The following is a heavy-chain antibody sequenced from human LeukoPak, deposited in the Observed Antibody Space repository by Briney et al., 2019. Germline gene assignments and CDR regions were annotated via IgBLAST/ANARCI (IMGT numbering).Heavy chain of an antibody. J-gene: IGHJ6*02. V-gene: IGHV4-39*07. CDR2: IYYTGST. D-gene: IGHD5-18*01. CDR3: ARRGYSYGRNYYYYGMDV. CDR1: GDSIASSSYY. Sequence: SETLSLTCTVSGDSIASSSYYWVWIRQPPGKGLEWIGSIYYTGSTYYNPSLESRVTISIDRSNNLFSLNLASVTAADTAVYYCARRGYSYGRNYYYYGMDVWGQGTTVTVSS.